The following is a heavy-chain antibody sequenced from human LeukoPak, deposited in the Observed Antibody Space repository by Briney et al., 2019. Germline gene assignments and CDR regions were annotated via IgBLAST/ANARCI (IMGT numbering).Heavy chain of an antibody. V-gene: IGHV4-4*07. CDR2: IYTSGST. CDR3: ARGVRDGYNSPTYYFDY. CDR1: GGSISSYY. Sequence: SETLSLTCTVSGGSISSYYWSWIRQPDGKGLEWIGRIYTSGSTNYNPSLKSRVTMSVDTSKNQFSLKLSSVTAADTAVYYCARGVRDGYNSPTYYFDYWGQGTLVTVSS. J-gene: IGHJ4*02. D-gene: IGHD5-24*01.